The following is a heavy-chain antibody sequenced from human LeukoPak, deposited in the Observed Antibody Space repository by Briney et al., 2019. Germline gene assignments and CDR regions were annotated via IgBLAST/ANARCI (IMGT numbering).Heavy chain of an antibody. J-gene: IGHJ4*02. CDR2: IGGSGGST. D-gene: IGHD3-10*01. CDR3: AKDSWASFSESSGYYGSGSHDY. Sequence: PGGSLRLSCAASGFTFSTYAMSWVRQAPGKGLEWVSAIGGSGGSTYYADSVKGRFTISRDNSKNTPYLQMNSLRAEDTAVYYCAKDSWASFSESSGYYGSGSHDYWGQGTLVTVSS. CDR1: GFTFSTYA. V-gene: IGHV3-23*01.